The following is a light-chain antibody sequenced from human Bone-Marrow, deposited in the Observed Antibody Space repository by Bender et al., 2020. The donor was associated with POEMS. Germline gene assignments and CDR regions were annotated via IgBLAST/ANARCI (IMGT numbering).Light chain of an antibody. Sequence: SYEVTQPLSVSVALGQTATITCGGNNIQSKSVHWYQQKPGQAPVLVIYGDNNRPSEIPERFSGSNSGNTATLTISRAQAGDEADYFCQVWDISTDVLFGGGTKLTVL. CDR3: QVWDISTDVL. CDR2: GDN. CDR1: NIQSKS. V-gene: IGLV3-9*01. J-gene: IGLJ2*01.